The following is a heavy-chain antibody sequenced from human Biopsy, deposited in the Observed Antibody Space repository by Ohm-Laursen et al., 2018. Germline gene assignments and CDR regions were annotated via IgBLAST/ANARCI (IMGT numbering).Heavy chain of an antibody. CDR3: QGGHLPPGQSYGVDA. V-gene: IGHV3-53*01. CDR2: LHDRGVT. Sequence: SLRLSCAASGITVNDHYMSWVRQAPGKGLEWVSSLHDRGVTYYADSVKGRFTISGDNSKNTLYLQMNGLRAEDTAVYFCQGGHLPPGQSYGVDAWGQGTTVTVSS. CDR1: GITVNDHY. J-gene: IGHJ6*02. D-gene: IGHD3-16*01.